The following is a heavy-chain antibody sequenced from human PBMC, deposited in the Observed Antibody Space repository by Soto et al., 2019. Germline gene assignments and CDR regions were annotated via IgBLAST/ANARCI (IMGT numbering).Heavy chain of an antibody. V-gene: IGHV4-61*01. J-gene: IGHJ5*02. CDR3: ARGQGTRENWFDP. CDR1: GGSVTGGTYY. CDR2: IFYTGST. Sequence: SETLSLTCTVSGGSVTGGTYYWSWIRQPPGKGLEWIGYIFYTGSTNYNPSLKSRVTIAVDTSKNQFSLKLSSVTAADTAVYYCARGQGTRENWFDPWGQGTLVTVSS. D-gene: IGHD3-10*01.